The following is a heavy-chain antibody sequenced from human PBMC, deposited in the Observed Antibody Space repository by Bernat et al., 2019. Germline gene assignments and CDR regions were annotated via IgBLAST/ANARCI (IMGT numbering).Heavy chain of an antibody. J-gene: IGHJ4*02. D-gene: IGHD3-22*01. V-gene: IGHV3-23*01. Sequence: EVQLLESGGGLVQPGGSLRLSCAASGFTFSSYAMSWVRQAPGKGLEWVSAISGSGGSTYYADSVKGRFTISRDNSKNTLYLQMNSLGAEDTAVYYCAGLTMIVVAGGFDYWGQGTLVTVSS. CDR3: AGLTMIVVAGGFDY. CDR1: GFTFSSYA. CDR2: ISGSGGST.